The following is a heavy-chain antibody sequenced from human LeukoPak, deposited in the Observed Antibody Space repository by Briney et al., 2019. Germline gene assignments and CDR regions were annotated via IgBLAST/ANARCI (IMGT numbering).Heavy chain of an antibody. D-gene: IGHD6-19*01. CDR3: ARAEQWLVGWFDP. CDR1: GGTFSSYA. V-gene: IGHV1-69*05. CDR2: IIPIFGTA. Sequence: ASVKVSCKASGGTFSSYAISWVRQAPGQGLEWMGGIIPIFGTANYAQKFQGRVTITTDDSTSTAYMELSSLRSEDTAVYYCARAEQWLVGWFDPWGQGTLVTVS. J-gene: IGHJ5*02.